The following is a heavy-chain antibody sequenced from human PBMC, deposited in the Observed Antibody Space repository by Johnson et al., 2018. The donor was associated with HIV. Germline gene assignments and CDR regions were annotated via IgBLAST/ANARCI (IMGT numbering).Heavy chain of an antibody. J-gene: IGHJ3*02. Sequence: QMQLVESGGGLVKPGGSLRLSCAASGFTFSDYYMSWIRQAPGKGLEWVSYISSSGSTIYYADSVKGRFPISRDNAKNSLYLQMNSLRAEDTALYYCARACRDGYTCDFFDIWGQGTMVTVSS. D-gene: IGHD5-24*01. CDR3: ARACRDGYTCDFFDI. CDR1: GFTFSDYY. CDR2: ISSSGSTI. V-gene: IGHV3-11*04.